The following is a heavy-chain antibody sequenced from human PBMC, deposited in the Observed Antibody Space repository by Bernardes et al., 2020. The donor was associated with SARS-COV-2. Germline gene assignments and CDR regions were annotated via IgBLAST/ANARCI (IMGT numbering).Heavy chain of an antibody. J-gene: IGHJ4*02. D-gene: IGHD3-10*01. CDR3: AFGRGEFDY. V-gene: IGHV4-59*11. CDR1: GDSISSQY. CDR2: MSYSGNT. Sequence: SETLSLTCTVSGDSISSQYWSWIRQTPGKGLEWIAYMSYSGNTNYNPSLKSRVTISVDTSKSQFSLKLSSVTAADTAVYYCAFGRGEFDYWGQGTLVTVSS.